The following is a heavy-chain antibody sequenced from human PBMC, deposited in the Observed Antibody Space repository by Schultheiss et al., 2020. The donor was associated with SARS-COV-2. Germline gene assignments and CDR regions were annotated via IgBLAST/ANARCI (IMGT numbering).Heavy chain of an antibody. D-gene: IGHD2-15*01. CDR3: AREYCSGGRCSDEDY. V-gene: IGHV4-39*02. Sequence: SETLSLTCTVSGGYITTSSYYWGWIRQPPGKGLEWIGSIYYNGSTYYNPSLKSRVTISVDTSKNQFSLKVSSVTAADTAVYYCAREYCSGGRCSDEDYWGQGTLVTVSS. J-gene: IGHJ4*02. CDR2: IYYNGST. CDR1: GGYITTSSYY.